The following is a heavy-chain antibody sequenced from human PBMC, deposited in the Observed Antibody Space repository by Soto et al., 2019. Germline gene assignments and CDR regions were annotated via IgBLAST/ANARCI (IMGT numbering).Heavy chain of an antibody. CDR3: ARIPGYSTTGYYAFDI. J-gene: IGHJ3*02. Sequence: QGQLVQSGPEVKKPGASVKVSCKAAGYTFTNYGITWVRQAPGQGLEWMGWIITYSGNTNYAQKLQDRVSLTADTSTSTAYMELRSLRSDDTAVYYCARIPGYSTTGYYAFDIWGQGTLVTVSS. D-gene: IGHD6-13*01. CDR2: IITYSGNT. V-gene: IGHV1-18*01. CDR1: GYTFTNYG.